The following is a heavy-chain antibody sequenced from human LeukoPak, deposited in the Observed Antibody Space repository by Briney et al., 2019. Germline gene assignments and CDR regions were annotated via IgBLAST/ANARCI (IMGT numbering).Heavy chain of an antibody. CDR3: AREKKEDCSGGSCYWGY. J-gene: IGHJ4*02. CDR2: IYSSGST. CDR1: GFTFSSNY. Sequence: GGSLRLSCAASGFTFSSNYMSWVRQAPGKGLEWVSVIYSSGSTYYADSVKGRFTISRDNSKNTLYLQMNSLRAEDTAVYYCAREKKEDCSGGSCYWGYWGQGTLVTVSS. D-gene: IGHD2-15*01. V-gene: IGHV3-66*01.